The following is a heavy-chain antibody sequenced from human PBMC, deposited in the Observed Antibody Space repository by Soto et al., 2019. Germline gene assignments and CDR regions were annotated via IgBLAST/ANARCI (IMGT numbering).Heavy chain of an antibody. D-gene: IGHD6-6*01. V-gene: IGHV3-74*01. J-gene: IGHJ4*02. CDR3: TRIGYSSSSLGIDY. Sequence: GGSMRFSCAASGFPFSSYLRHWVRKVPGKGLVWVSRINKDGSITTYADSVRGRFTVSRDNAKNTLYLQMNSLRVEDTAIYYCTRIGYSSSSLGIDYWGQGALVTVSS. CDR2: INKDGSIT. CDR1: GFPFSSYL.